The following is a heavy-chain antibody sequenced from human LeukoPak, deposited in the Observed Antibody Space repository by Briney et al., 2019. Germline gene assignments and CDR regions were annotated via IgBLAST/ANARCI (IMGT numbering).Heavy chain of an antibody. J-gene: IGHJ4*02. D-gene: IGHD1-1*01. V-gene: IGHV3-15*07. CDR1: GFIFKSAW. CDR3: KTGWRPAAHDGY. CDR2: IKSARDGGTA. Sequence: GGSLRLSCAASGFIFKSAWMDWVRQTPGKGLEWVGHIKSARDGGTAVYAAPVKGRFTISRDDSKNIMYLQMSNLKIEDTAVYYCKTGWRPAAHDGYWGQGTLVTVSS.